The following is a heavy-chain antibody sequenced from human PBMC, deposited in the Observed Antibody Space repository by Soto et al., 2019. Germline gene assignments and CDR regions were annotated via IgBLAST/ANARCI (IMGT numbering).Heavy chain of an antibody. CDR2: IYYSGST. CDR3: AREQSDDNYFDP. CDR1: GGSIRRYY. Sequence: SETLSLTCTVSGGSIRRYYWSWIRQPPGKGLEWIGYIYYSGSTNYNPSLKSRVTISVDTSKNQFSLKLSSVTAADTAVYYCAREQSDDNYFDPWGQGTLVTVSS. D-gene: IGHD6-19*01. V-gene: IGHV4-59*01. J-gene: IGHJ5*02.